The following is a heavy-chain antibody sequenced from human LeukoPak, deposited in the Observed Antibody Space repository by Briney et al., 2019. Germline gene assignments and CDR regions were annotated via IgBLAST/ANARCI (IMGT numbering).Heavy chain of an antibody. CDR1: GVIVSRNF. V-gene: IGHV3-53*01. CDR3: ARGSGSGWPLDR. CDR2: MYAGGTT. D-gene: IGHD6-19*01. J-gene: IGHJ5*02. Sequence: GGSLRLSCAASGVIVSRNFMGWVRQAPGKGLQWVAIMYAGGTTDYSDSVRGRFHISRDSSNNTLSLQINSLRVEDTAVYYCARGSGSGWPLDRWGQGALVTVSS.